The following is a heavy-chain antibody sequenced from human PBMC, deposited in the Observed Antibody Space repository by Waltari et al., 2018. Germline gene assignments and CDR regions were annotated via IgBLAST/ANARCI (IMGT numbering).Heavy chain of an antibody. D-gene: IGHD5-12*01. V-gene: IGHV3-7*01. CDR2: INQDGSEE. Sequence: EVLLVESGGGLVQTGGSLRLSWAACRLPFSNYWINWVRQAPGKGLEWVANINQDGSEEYYVDSVKGRFTISRDNAKNSLYLEMKTLRAEDTAIYYCARTGARWLQFAAFDIWGQGTMVTVSS. CDR3: ARTGARWLQFAAFDI. J-gene: IGHJ3*02. CDR1: RLPFSNYW.